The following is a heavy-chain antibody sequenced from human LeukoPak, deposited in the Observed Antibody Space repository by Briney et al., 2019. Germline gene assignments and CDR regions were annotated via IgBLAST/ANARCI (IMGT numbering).Heavy chain of an antibody. J-gene: IGHJ5*02. CDR3: ARPVPSRLGWFDP. CDR2: IYYSGST. CDR1: GGSISSSNYY. Sequence: SETLSLTCSVSGGSISSSNYYWGWIRQPPGKGLEWIGSIYYSGSTYYNPSLKSRVTISVDTSKNQFSLRLSSVTAADTAVYYCARPVPSRLGWFDPWGRGTLVTVSS. V-gene: IGHV4-39*01. D-gene: IGHD1-1*01.